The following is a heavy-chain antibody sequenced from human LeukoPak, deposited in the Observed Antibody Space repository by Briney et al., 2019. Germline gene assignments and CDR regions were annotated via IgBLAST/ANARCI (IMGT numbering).Heavy chain of an antibody. CDR1: GYTFTGYY. CDR3: ARDGGDYADYDY. Sequence: ASVKVSCKSSGYTFTGYYLHWVRQAPGQGLEGVGWMNSQTGVTDCAQSFQGRVTMTRDTYINTAYLELRSLRSDDTAVYYCARDGGDYADYDYWGQGTLVTVPS. V-gene: IGHV1-2*02. J-gene: IGHJ4*02. D-gene: IGHD4-17*01. CDR2: MNSQTGVT.